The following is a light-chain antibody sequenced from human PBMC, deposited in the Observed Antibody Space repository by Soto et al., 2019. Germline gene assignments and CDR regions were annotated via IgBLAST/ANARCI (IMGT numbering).Light chain of an antibody. Sequence: QSALTQPPSVSGSPGQSVTISCTGTSSDVGSYNRVSWYQQPPGTAPKLMIYEVSNRPSGVPDRFSGSKSGNTASLTISGRQAEDEADYYCSSYTSSSTDVFGTGTQVTVL. CDR1: SSDVGSYNR. CDR3: SSYTSSSTDV. V-gene: IGLV2-18*02. CDR2: EVS. J-gene: IGLJ1*01.